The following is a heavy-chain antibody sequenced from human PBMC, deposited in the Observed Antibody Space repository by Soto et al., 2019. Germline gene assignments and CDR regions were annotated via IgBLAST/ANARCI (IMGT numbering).Heavy chain of an antibody. D-gene: IGHD1-7*01. CDR3: ARGGITGTTYYYYGMDV. V-gene: IGHV1-2*02. CDR1: GYTFTGYY. J-gene: IGHJ6*02. Sequence: ASVKVSCKASGYTFTGYYMHWVRQAPGQGLEWMGWINPNSGGTNYAQKFQGRVTMTRDTSISTAYMELSRLRSDDTAVYYCARGGITGTTYYYYGMDVWGQGTTVTSP. CDR2: INPNSGGT.